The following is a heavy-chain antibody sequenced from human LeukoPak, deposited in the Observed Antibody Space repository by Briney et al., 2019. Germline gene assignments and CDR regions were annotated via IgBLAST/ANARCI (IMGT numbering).Heavy chain of an antibody. Sequence: ASVKVSCKASGYTFTGYYMHWVRQAPGQGLEWMGSINPNSGGTNYTQKFQGRVTMTKDTSISTAYMELSRLRSDDTAVYYCARDSGSYYCLADYWGQGTLVTVSS. D-gene: IGHD1-26*01. J-gene: IGHJ4*02. CDR2: INPNSGGT. CDR3: ARDSGSYYCLADY. V-gene: IGHV1-2*02. CDR1: GYTFTGYY.